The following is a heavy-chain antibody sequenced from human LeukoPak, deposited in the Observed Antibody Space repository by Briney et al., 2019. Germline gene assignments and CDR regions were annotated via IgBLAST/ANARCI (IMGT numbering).Heavy chain of an antibody. CDR1: GFTFSSYA. V-gene: IGHV3-23*01. D-gene: IGHD3-22*01. J-gene: IGHJ4*02. Sequence: HPGGSLRLSCAASGFTFSSYAMSWVRQAPGKGLEWVSAISGSGGSTYYADSVKGRFTISRDNSKNTLYLQMNSLRAEDTAVYYCAKDWRSMIVVVISHWGQGTLVTVSS. CDR2: ISGSGGST. CDR3: AKDWRSMIVVVISH.